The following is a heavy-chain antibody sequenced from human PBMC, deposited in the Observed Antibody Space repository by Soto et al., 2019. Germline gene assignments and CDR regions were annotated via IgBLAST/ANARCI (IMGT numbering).Heavy chain of an antibody. J-gene: IGHJ4*02. D-gene: IGHD6-13*01. V-gene: IGHV1-69*02. CDR3: ARVPYSSSWYGGFDY. CDR2: IIPILGIA. CDR1: GGTFSSYT. Sequence: GASVKVSCKASGGTFSSYTISWVRQAPGQGLEWMGRIIPILGIANYAQKFQGRVTITADKSTSTAYMELSSLRSEDTAVYYCARVPYSSSWYGGFDYWGQGTLVTVSS.